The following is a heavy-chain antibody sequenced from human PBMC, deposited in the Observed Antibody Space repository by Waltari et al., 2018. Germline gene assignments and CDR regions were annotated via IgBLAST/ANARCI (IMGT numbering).Heavy chain of an antibody. J-gene: IGHJ5*02. CDR1: GGSISSSSYY. CDR3: ARVDFGVVTNWFDP. V-gene: IGHV4-39*07. CDR2: IYYSGST. Sequence: QLQLQESGPGLVKPSETLSLTCTVSGGSISSSSYYWGWIRQPPGKGLEWIGSIYYSGSTYYTPSLKSRVTIPVDTSKNQFSLKLSSVTAADTAVYYCARVDFGVVTNWFDPWGQGTLVTVSS. D-gene: IGHD3-3*01.